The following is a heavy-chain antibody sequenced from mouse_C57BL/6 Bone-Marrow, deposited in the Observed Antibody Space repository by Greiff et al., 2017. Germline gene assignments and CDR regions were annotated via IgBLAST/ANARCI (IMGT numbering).Heavy chain of an antibody. V-gene: IGHV1-63*01. CDR1: GYTFTNYW. CDR3: ARSKGYGGFAY. D-gene: IGHD2-14*01. CDR2: IYPGGGYT. Sequence: VQLQQSGAELVRPGTSVKMSCKASGYTFTNYWIGWAKQRPGHGLEWIGDIYPGGGYTNYNEKFKGKATLTADKSSSTAYMQFSSLTSEDSAIYYCARSKGYGGFAYWGQGTLVTVSA. J-gene: IGHJ3*01.